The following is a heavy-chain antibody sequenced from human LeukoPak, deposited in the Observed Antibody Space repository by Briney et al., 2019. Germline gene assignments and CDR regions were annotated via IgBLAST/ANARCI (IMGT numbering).Heavy chain of an antibody. D-gene: IGHD3-22*01. CDR1: GGTFSSYA. CDR2: IIPIFGTA. J-gene: IGHJ4*02. CDR3: ASPPRDSSGYYLSFDY. V-gene: IGHV1-69*13. Sequence: GASVTVSCKASGGTFSSYAISWVRQAPGQGLEWMGGIIPIFGTANYAQKFQGRVTITADESTSTAYMELSSLRSEDTAVYYCASPPRDSSGYYLSFDYWGQGTLVTVSS.